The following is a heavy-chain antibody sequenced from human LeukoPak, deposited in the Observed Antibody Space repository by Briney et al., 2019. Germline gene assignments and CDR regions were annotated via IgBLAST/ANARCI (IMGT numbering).Heavy chain of an antibody. CDR3: AKDRAQTPLKY. Sequence: SCKASGGTFSSYAMHWVRQAPGKGLEWVAVISYDGSNKYYADSVKGRFTISRDNSKNTLYLQMNSLRAEDTAVYYCAKDRAQTPLKYWGQGTLVTVSS. J-gene: IGHJ4*02. V-gene: IGHV3-30*04. CDR2: ISYDGSNK. D-gene: IGHD3-10*01. CDR1: GGTFSSYA.